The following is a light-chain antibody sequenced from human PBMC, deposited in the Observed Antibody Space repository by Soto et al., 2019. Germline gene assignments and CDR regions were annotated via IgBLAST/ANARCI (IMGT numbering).Light chain of an antibody. J-gene: IGKJ1*01. V-gene: IGKV3-15*01. CDR3: QQYNNWPPWT. Sequence: EIVMTQSPATLSVSPGERATLSCRASQSVSSNLAWYQQKPGQAPRLLIYGASTRATGIPARFSGSGSGTDFTLPISSLQSEDFAVYYCQQYNNWPPWTFGKGTRGDIK. CDR1: QSVSSN. CDR2: GAS.